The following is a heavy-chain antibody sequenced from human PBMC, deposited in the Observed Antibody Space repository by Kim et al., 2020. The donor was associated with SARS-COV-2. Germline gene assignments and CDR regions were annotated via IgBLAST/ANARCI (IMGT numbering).Heavy chain of an antibody. J-gene: IGHJ4*02. CDR2: VSGNGGRT. CDR1: GFTFSSYA. V-gene: IGHV3-23*01. CDR3: AKSPDGNDKYFDY. Sequence: GGSLRPSCAASGFTFSSYAMSWVRQAPGKGLEWVSLVSGNGGRTYYVDSVKGRFTITRDNSKNTLYLQMNSLRAEDTAVYYCAKSPDGNDKYFDYWGQGTLVTVSS. D-gene: IGHD5-12*01.